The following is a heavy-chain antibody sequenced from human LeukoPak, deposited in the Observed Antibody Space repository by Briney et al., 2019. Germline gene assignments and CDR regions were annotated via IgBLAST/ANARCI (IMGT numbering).Heavy chain of an antibody. V-gene: IGHV4-39*01. Sequence: SETLSLTCTVSGGSISSSSYYWGWIRQPPGKGLEWIGSIYYSGSTYYNPSLKSRATISGDTPKNQFSLKLRSVTAADTAVYYCAKTILVRPYDAFDIWGQGTMVAVSS. CDR2: IYYSGST. CDR3: AKTILVRPYDAFDI. D-gene: IGHD3-3*01. J-gene: IGHJ3*02. CDR1: GGSISSSSYY.